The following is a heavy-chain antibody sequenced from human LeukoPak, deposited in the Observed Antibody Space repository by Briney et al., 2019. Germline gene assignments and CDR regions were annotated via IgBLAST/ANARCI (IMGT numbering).Heavy chain of an antibody. V-gene: IGHV3-48*01. J-gene: IGHJ4*02. Sequence: GGSLRLSCAASGFTFSSYSMNWVRQAPGKGLEWVSYISSSSTIYYADSVKGRFTISRDNAKNSLYLQMNSLRAEDTAVYYCASGNYYGSGSYSSFDYWGQGTLVTASS. D-gene: IGHD3-10*01. CDR3: ASGNYYGSGSYSSFDY. CDR2: ISSSSTI. CDR1: GFTFSSYS.